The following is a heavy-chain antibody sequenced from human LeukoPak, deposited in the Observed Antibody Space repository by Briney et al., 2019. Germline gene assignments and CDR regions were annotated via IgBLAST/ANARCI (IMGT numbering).Heavy chain of an antibody. J-gene: IGHJ3*02. CDR1: GYTFTSYY. D-gene: IGHD6-13*01. CDR3: ARAGGEAAAAIDAFDI. Sequence: ASVKVSCKASGYTFTSYYMHWVRQAPGRGLEWMGIINPGGGRTSYAQKFQGRVTMTRDMSTSTVYMELSSLRSEDTAVYYCARAGGEAAAAIDAFDIWGQGTMVTVSS. V-gene: IGHV1-46*01. CDR2: INPGGGRT.